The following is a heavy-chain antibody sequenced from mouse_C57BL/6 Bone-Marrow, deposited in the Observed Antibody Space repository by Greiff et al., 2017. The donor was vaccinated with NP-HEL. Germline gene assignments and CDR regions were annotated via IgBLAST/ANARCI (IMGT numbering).Heavy chain of an antibody. Sequence: QVQLQQPGAELVKPGASVKLSCKASGYTFTSYWMHWVKQRPGQGLEWIGMIHPNSGSTNYNEKFKSKATLTVDKSSSPAYMQLSSLTSDDSAVYYCGYDGYYSYAMDYWGQGTSVTVSS. J-gene: IGHJ4*01. V-gene: IGHV1-64*01. CDR1: GYTFTSYW. D-gene: IGHD2-3*01. CDR3: GYDGYYSYAMDY. CDR2: IHPNSGST.